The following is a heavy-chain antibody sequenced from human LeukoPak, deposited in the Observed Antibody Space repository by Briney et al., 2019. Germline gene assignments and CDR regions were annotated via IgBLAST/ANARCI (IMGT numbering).Heavy chain of an antibody. D-gene: IGHD4-11*01. Sequence: GGSLRLSCAASGFTFSSYAMHWVRQAPGKGLEYVSAISSNGGSTYYANSVKGRFTISRDNSKNTLYLQMGSLRAEDTAVYYCARDPAGLQYYYYYMDVWGKGTTVSVSS. V-gene: IGHV3-64*01. CDR3: ARDPAGLQYYYYYMDV. CDR1: GFTFSSYA. CDR2: ISSNGGST. J-gene: IGHJ6*03.